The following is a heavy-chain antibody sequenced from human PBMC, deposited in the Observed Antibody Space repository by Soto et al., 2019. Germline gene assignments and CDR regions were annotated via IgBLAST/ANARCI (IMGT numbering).Heavy chain of an antibody. CDR3: ASGGGKTYYYDSSGYVDAFDI. J-gene: IGHJ3*02. D-gene: IGHD3-22*01. CDR2: IIPIFGTA. V-gene: IGHV1-69*13. CDR1: GGTFSSYA. Sequence: SVKVSFKASGGTFSSYAISWVRQAPGQGLEWMGGIIPIFGTANYAQKFQGRVTITADESTSTAYMELSSLRSEDTAVYYCASGGGKTYYYDSSGYVDAFDIWGQGTMVTV.